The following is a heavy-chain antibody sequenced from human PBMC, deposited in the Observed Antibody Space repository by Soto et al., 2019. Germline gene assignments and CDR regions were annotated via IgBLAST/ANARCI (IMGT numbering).Heavy chain of an antibody. CDR3: ARELKDAYADYAGNCDY. Sequence: SETLSLTCTVSGGSISSSSYYWGWIRQPPGKGLEWIGSIYYSGSTYYNPSLKSRVTISVDTSKNQFSLKLSSVTAADTAVYYFARELKDAYADYAGNCDYWGQGTRVTVSS. CDR2: IYYSGST. V-gene: IGHV4-39*02. CDR1: GGSISSSSYY. J-gene: IGHJ4*02. D-gene: IGHD4-17*01.